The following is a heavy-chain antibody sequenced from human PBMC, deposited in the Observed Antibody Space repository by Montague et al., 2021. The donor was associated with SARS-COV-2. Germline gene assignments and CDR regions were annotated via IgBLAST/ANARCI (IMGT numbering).Heavy chain of an antibody. D-gene: IGHD3-10*01. CDR2: IYYNGST. CDR1: GATITSGRYY. J-gene: IGHJ6*02. V-gene: IGHV4-31*03. CDR3: ARWAALIYYYGLDV. Sequence: TLSLTCTVSGATITSGRYYWTWIRQHPGKGLEYIGNIYYNGSTYYNPSLKSRLTMSVDMSKNQFSLKLRSVTAADTAMYFCARWAALIYYYGLDVWGRGDTVTVSS.